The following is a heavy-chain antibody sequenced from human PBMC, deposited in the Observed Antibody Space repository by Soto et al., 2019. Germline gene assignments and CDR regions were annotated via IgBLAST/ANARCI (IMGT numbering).Heavy chain of an antibody. CDR2: ILPLSGTS. J-gene: IGHJ6*01. CDR1: GGTFSAYA. Sequence: SVKVSCKASGGTFSAYAISWVRQAPGQGLGWMGGILPLSGTSNYTQRFQGRVTITADKSTSTAYMELSSLRSDDTAVYYCARTNPTKYYDYVWGDYRREGMDVWVQGTTVTVPS. D-gene: IGHD3-16*01. V-gene: IGHV1-69*06. CDR3: ARTNPTKYYDYVWGDYRREGMDV.